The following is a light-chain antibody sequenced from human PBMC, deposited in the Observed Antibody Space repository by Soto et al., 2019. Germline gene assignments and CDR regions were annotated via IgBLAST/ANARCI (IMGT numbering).Light chain of an antibody. J-gene: IGKJ5*01. V-gene: IGKV1-5*03. CDR3: QQHNSFSIT. Sequence: DIQMTQSPSTLSASVGDRVTITCRASESISRWLAWYKQKPGKAPKLLIYKASSLESGVPSRFRGSGSGTEFTLTINSLKADDFATYYCQQHNSFSITFGQGTRLEI. CDR1: ESISRW. CDR2: KAS.